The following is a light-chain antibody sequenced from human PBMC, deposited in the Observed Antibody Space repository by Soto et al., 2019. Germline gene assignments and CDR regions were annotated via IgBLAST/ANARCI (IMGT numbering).Light chain of an antibody. CDR2: EGS. CDR1: SSDVGSYNL. Sequence: QSALTQPASVSGSPGQSITISCTGTSSDVGSYNLVSWYQQHPGKAPKLMIYEGSKRHSGVSNRFSGSKSGNTASLTISGLQAEDEADYYCCSYAGIYVVFGGGTKLTVL. J-gene: IGLJ2*01. V-gene: IGLV2-23*01. CDR3: CSYAGIYVV.